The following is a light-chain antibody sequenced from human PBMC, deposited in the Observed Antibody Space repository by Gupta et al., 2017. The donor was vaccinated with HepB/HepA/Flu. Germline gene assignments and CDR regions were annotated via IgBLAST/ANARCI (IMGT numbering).Light chain of an antibody. V-gene: IGKV3-15*01. CDR3: QQYNNWPPEKT. CDR2: GAS. J-gene: IGKJ1*01. CDR1: QSVSSN. Sequence: EIVMTQSPATLSVSPGERATLSCRASQSVSSNLAWFQQKPGQAPRLLIYGASTRATGIPARFSGSGSATEFTLTISSLQSEDFAVYYCQQYNNWPPEKTFGQGTKVEIK.